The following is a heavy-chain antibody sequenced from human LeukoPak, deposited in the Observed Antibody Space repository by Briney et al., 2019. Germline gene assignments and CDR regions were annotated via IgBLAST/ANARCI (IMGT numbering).Heavy chain of an antibody. J-gene: IGHJ5*02. V-gene: IGHV4-34*01. CDR2: INHSGST. CDR3: ASEYSSSSNWFDP. CDR1: GGSFSGYY. Sequence: SETLSLTCAVYGGSFSGYYWSWIRQPPGKGLEWIGEINHSGSTNYNPSLKSRVTISVDTSKNQFSLKLSSVTAADTAVYYCASEYSSSSNWFDPWGQGTLVTVSS. D-gene: IGHD6-6*01.